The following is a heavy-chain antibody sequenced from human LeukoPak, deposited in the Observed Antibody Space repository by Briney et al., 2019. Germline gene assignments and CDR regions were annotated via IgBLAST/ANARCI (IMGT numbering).Heavy chain of an antibody. Sequence: GASVKVSCKASGYTFTGYYMHWVRQAPGQGLEWMGWINPNSGGANYAQKFQGRVTMTRDTSISTAYMELSRLRSDDTAVYYCAGGVPAAILFLSHWGQGTLVTVSS. J-gene: IGHJ4*02. CDR1: GYTFTGYY. CDR3: AGGVPAAILFLSH. D-gene: IGHD2-2*01. V-gene: IGHV1-2*02. CDR2: INPNSGGA.